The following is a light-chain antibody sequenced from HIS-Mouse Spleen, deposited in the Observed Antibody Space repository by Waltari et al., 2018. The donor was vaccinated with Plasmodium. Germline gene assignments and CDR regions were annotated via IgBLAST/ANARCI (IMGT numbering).Light chain of an antibody. CDR1: SSDVGGYNY. J-gene: IGLJ2*01. V-gene: IGLV2-8*01. CDR3: SSYAGSNNLV. Sequence: QSALTQPPSASGSPGQSVTISCTGTSSDVGGYNYVSWYQQHPGKAPKLMIYEVSKRSSGVAACSCGSKSCNTASLTASGLQAEDEADYDCSSYAGSNNLVFGGGTTLTVL. CDR2: EVS.